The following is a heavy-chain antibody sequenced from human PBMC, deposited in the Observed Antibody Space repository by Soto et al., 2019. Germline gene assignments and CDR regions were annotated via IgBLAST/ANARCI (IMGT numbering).Heavy chain of an antibody. V-gene: IGHV3-35*01. CDR2: VSWNGSRT. CDR1: GFTFSNSD. Sequence: PGGSLRLSCAAFGFTFSNSDMNWVRQAPGKGLEWVSGVSWNGSRTHYADSVKGRFIISRDNSRNFLYQQMNSLRPEDMAVYYCVRNYCSGGSCYLYGMDVWGQGTTVTVSS. CDR3: VRNYCSGGSCYLYGMDV. D-gene: IGHD2-15*01. J-gene: IGHJ6*02.